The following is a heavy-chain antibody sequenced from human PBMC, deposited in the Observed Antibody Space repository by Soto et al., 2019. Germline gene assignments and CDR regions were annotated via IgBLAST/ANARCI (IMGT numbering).Heavy chain of an antibody. V-gene: IGHV3-23*01. CDR2: ISGSGGST. Sequence: GGSLRLSCAASGFTFSSYAMSWVRQAPGKGLEWVSAISGSGGSTYYADSVKGRFTISRDNSKNTLYLQMNSLRAEDTAVYYCAKPGVGATKHDPFDLWGQGTMVTVSS. J-gene: IGHJ3*01. CDR3: AKPGVGATKHDPFDL. D-gene: IGHD1-26*01. CDR1: GFTFSSYA.